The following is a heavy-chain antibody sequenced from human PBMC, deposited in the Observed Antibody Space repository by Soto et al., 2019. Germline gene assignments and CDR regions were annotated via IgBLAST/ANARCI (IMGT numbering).Heavy chain of an antibody. Sequence: ASVKVSCKASGYTFTGYYMHWVRQAPGQGLEWMGWINPNSGGTNYAQKFQGWVTMTRDTSISTAYMELSRLRSDDTAVYYCARSVAPDARTGDLRGWRPHLYYYYGMDVWGQGTTVTVSS. CDR2: INPNSGGT. V-gene: IGHV1-2*04. D-gene: IGHD7-27*01. J-gene: IGHJ6*02. CDR1: GYTFTGYY. CDR3: ARSVAPDARTGDLRGWRPHLYYYYGMDV.